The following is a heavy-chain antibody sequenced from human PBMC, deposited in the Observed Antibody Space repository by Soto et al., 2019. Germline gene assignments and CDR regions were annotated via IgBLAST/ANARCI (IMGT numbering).Heavy chain of an antibody. V-gene: IGHV1-69*01. CDR1: GGTFSSYA. J-gene: IGHJ4*02. Sequence: QVQLVQSGAEVKKPGSSVKVSCKASGGTFSSYAISWVRQAPGQGLEWMGGIIPIFGTANYAQKFQGRVTITADEPTSTAYMELSSLRSEDTAVYYCARAAPLVGATTMYYFDYWGQGTLVTVSS. CDR3: ARAAPLVGATTMYYFDY. D-gene: IGHD1-26*01. CDR2: IIPIFGTA.